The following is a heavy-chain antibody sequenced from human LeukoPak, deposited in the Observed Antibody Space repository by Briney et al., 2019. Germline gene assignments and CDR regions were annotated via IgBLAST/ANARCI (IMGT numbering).Heavy chain of an antibody. J-gene: IGHJ4*02. CDR3: AREGNYDFWSGSGKRLDY. V-gene: IGHV1-2*02. CDR2: INPNSGGT. CDR1: GYTFTGYY. D-gene: IGHD3-3*01. Sequence: ASVTVSCKASGYTFTGYYMHWVRQAPGQGLEWMGWINPNSGGTNYAQKFQGRVTMTRDTSISTAYMELSRLRSDDTAVYYCAREGNYDFWSGSGKRLDYWGQGTLVTVSS.